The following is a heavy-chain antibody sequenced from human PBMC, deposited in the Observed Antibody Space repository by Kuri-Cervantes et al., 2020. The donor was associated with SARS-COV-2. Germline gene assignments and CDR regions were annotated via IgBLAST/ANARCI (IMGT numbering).Heavy chain of an antibody. CDR2: IYTSGST. J-gene: IGHJ3*02. CDR1: GGSFSSYY. D-gene: IGHD3-22*01. Sequence: GSLRLSCAVYGGSFSSYYWSWIRQPAGKGLEWIGRIYTSGSTNYNPSLKSRVTMSVDTSKNQFSLKLSSVTAADTAVYYCAEHVYYYDSSGYRLGAFDIWGQGTMVTVSS. V-gene: IGHV4-59*10. CDR3: AEHVYYYDSSGYRLGAFDI.